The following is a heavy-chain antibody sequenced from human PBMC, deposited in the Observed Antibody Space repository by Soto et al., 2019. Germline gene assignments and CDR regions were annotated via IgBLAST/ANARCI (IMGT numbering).Heavy chain of an antibody. V-gene: IGHV1-18*01. D-gene: IGHD5-12*01. CDR1: GYTFTSYD. CDR2: ISAYNGNT. CDR3: ARDVAIYSGYDSPVIY. J-gene: IGHJ4*02. Sequence: ASVKVSCKASGYTFTSYDINWVRQAPGQGLEWMGWISAYNGNTNYAQKLQGRVTMTTDTSTSTAYMELRSLRSDDTAVYYCARDVAIYSGYDSPVIYWGQGTLVTVSS.